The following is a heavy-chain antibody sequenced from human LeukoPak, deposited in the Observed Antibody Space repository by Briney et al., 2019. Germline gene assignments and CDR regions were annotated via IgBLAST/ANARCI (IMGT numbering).Heavy chain of an antibody. J-gene: IGHJ4*02. V-gene: IGHV3-11*01. CDR2: ISSSGSTI. D-gene: IGHD3-10*01. CDR1: GFTFSDYY. Sequence: GGSLRLSCAASGFTFSDYYMSWIRQAPGKGLEWVSYISSSGSTIYYADSVKGRFTISRDNAKNSLYLQMNSLRVEDTAVYYCAKESSRSGIFDYWGQGTLVTVSS. CDR3: AKESSRSGIFDY.